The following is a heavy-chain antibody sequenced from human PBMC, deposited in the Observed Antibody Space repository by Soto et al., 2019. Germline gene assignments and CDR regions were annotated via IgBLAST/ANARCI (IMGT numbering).Heavy chain of an antibody. Sequence: GGSLRLSCAASGFTFSSYAMHWVRQAPGKGLEWVAVISYDGSNKYYADSVKGRFTISRDNSKNTLYLQMNSLRAEDTAVYYCARDGVRITIFGVVTPYYYYGMDVWGQGTTVTVSS. V-gene: IGHV3-30-3*01. CDR2: ISYDGSNK. CDR3: ARDGVRITIFGVVTPYYYYGMDV. D-gene: IGHD3-3*01. J-gene: IGHJ6*02. CDR1: GFTFSSYA.